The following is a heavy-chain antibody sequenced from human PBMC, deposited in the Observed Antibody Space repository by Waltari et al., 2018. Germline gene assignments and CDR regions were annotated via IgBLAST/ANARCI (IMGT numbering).Heavy chain of an antibody. J-gene: IGHJ6*02. Sequence: QVQLVQSGAEVKKPGSSVKLSCKASGGTFSSYAISWVRQAPGQGLGWMGGIFPIFGTANYAQKIQGRVTITADESTSTADMELSSLRSEDTAVYYCARDPKGRDCWSMDYYYGMDVWGQGTTVTVSS. CDR2: IFPIFGTA. CDR3: ARDPKGRDCWSMDYYYGMDV. CDR1: GGTFSSYA. V-gene: IGHV1-69*13. D-gene: IGHD3-3*01.